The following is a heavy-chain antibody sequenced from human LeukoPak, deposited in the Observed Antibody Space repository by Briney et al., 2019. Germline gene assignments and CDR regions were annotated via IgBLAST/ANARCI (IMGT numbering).Heavy chain of an antibody. CDR3: GSSGDVSGCYDD. V-gene: IGHV3-74*01. Sequence: GRSRRLSCAASGFSFSSYWMHSARQAPRKGLVWVSRISSDGSSTSYADSVKGRFTISRDNAENTLYLQKNSLRAEDTAVYYCGSSGDVSGCYDDLGQGTLVTVSS. D-gene: IGHD6-19*01. CDR2: ISSDGSST. CDR1: GFSFSSYW. J-gene: IGHJ4*02.